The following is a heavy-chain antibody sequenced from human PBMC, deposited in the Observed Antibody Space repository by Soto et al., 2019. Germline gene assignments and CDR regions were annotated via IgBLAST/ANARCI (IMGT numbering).Heavy chain of an antibody. CDR1: GFTFSDYY. D-gene: IGHD1-7*01. V-gene: IGHV3-11*01. Sequence: GGSQRLSCAASGFTFSDYYMSWIRQAPGKGLEWVSYISSSGSTIYYADSVKGRFTISRDNAKNSLYLQMNSLRAEDTAVYYCAREVTGTTSYYGMDVWGQGTTVTVSS. CDR3: AREVTGTTSYYGMDV. J-gene: IGHJ6*02. CDR2: ISSSGSTI.